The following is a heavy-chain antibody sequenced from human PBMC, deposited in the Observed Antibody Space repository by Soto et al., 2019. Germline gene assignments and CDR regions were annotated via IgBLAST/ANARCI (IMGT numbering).Heavy chain of an antibody. CDR2: THPNGGGT. CDR1: GYTFTGYY. CDR3: ARVGGAYVIYSYLDG. D-gene: IGHD4-17*01. J-gene: IGHJ6*03. V-gene: IGHV1-2*02. Sequence: ASVKVSRKASGYTFTGYYIHWVRQAPCKGLEWMGGTHPNGGGTNQARRLQGRAPTPKDTPTTTAYMELGSLRSDATAVFYCARVGGAYVIYSYLDGGGKGTRVTVSS.